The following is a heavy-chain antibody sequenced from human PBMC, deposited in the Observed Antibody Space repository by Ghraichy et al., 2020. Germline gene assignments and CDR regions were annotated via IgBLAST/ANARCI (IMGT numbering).Heavy chain of an antibody. V-gene: IGHV3-23*01. J-gene: IGHJ6*02. Sequence: GGSLRLSCAASGFTFSSYAMSWVRQAPGKGLEWVSAISGSGGSTYYADSVKGRFTISRDNSKNTLYLQMNSLRAEDTAVYYCAKAVGMDCSSTSCYSTYYYYGMDVWGQGTTVTVSS. CDR3: AKAVGMDCSSTSCYSTYYYYGMDV. D-gene: IGHD2-2*01. CDR2: ISGSGGST. CDR1: GFTFSSYA.